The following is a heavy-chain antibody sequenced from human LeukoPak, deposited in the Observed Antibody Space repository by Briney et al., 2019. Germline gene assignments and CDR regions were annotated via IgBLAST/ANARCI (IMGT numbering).Heavy chain of an antibody. Sequence: GASVKVSCKASGCTFSSYAISWVRQAPGQGLEWMGRIIPIFGTANYAQKFQGRFTITTDESTSTAYMELSSLRSEDTAVYYCARDRWLQSESYFDYWGQGTLVTVSS. V-gene: IGHV1-69*05. CDR1: GCTFSSYA. D-gene: IGHD5-24*01. J-gene: IGHJ4*02. CDR2: IIPIFGTA. CDR3: ARDRWLQSESYFDY.